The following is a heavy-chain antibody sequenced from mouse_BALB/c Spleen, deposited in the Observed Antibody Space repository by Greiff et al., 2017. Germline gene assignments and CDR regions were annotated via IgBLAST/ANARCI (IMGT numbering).Heavy chain of an antibody. V-gene: IGHV1-31*01. D-gene: IGHD2-3*01. Sequence: VQLQQSGPELVKPGASVNISCKASGYSFTGYYMHWVKQSHVKSLEWIGRINPYNGATSYNQNFKDKASLTVDKSSSTAYMELHSLTSEDSAVYYCARFDGYYDAMDYWGQGTSVTVSS. CDR3: ARFDGYYDAMDY. CDR1: GYSFTGYY. J-gene: IGHJ4*01. CDR2: INPYNGAT.